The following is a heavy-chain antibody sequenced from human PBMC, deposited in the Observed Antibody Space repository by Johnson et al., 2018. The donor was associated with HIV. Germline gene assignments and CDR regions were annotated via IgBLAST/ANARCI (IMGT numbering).Heavy chain of an antibody. V-gene: IGHV3-11*04. D-gene: IGHD3-10*01. J-gene: IGHJ3*02. Sequence: QMLLVESGGTLVKPGGSLSLSCAASGFTFINAWMTWVRQSPGKGLEWVSYISSSGSTIYYADSVKGRFTISRDNAKNSLYLQMNSLRAEDTAVYYCARDRLWFGESDAFDMWGQGTMVTVSS. CDR2: ISSSGSTI. CDR3: ARDRLWFGESDAFDM. CDR1: GFTFINAW.